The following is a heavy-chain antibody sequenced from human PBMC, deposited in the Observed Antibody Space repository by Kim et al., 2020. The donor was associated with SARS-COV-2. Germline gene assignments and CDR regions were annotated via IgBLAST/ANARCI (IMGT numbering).Heavy chain of an antibody. CDR3: ARSGNYFDN. CDR1: GFTLSNYV. J-gene: IGHJ4*02. V-gene: IGHV3-23*01. CDR2: INFSGGTT. Sequence: GGSLRLSCAASGFTLSNYVMTWVRQAPGKGLEWVSTINFSGGTTYYADSVKGRFTISRDTSKSTLYLQMNSLRAEDTAVYYCARSGNYFDNWGQGTLVTVSS. D-gene: IGHD1-26*01.